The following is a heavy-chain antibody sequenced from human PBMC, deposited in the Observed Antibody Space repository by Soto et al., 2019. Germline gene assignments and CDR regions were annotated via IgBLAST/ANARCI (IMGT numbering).Heavy chain of an antibody. CDR2: ISYDGSNK. D-gene: IGHD3-10*01. CDR1: GFTFSSYA. V-gene: IGHV3-30-3*01. CDR3: ARDSELWFGSYGMDV. J-gene: IGHJ6*02. Sequence: QVQLVESGGGVVQPGRSLRLSCAASGFTFSSYAMHWVRQAPGKGLEWVAVISYDGSNKYYADSVKGRFTISRDNSKNTLYLQMNSLRAEDTAVYYCARDSELWFGSYGMDVWGQGTTVTVSS.